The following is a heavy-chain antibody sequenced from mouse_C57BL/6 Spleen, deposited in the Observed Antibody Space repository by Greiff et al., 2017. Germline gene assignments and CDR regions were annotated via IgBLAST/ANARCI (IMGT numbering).Heavy chain of an antibody. CDR1: GFSLTSYG. J-gene: IGHJ1*03. V-gene: IGHV2-2*01. CDR2: IWSGGST. Sequence: QVQLQQSGPGLVQPSQSLSITCTVSGFSLTSYGVHWVRQSPGKGLEWLGVIWSGGSTDYNAAFISRLSISKDNSKSQVFFKMNSLQADDTAIYYCARMGNYYGSSHRYCDVWGTGTTVTVSS. D-gene: IGHD1-1*01. CDR3: ARMGNYYGSSHRYCDV.